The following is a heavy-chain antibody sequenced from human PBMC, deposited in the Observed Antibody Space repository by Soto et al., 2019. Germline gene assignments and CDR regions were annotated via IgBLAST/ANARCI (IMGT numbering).Heavy chain of an antibody. V-gene: IGHV1-18*01. J-gene: IGHJ5*02. CDR2: ISAYNGNT. CDR1: GYTFTSYG. CDR3: ARTFTIFGVVVNWFDP. D-gene: IGHD3-3*01. Sequence: ASVQVSCKASGYTFTSYGISWVRQAPGQGLEWMGWISAYNGNTNYAQKLQGRVTMTTDTSTSTAYMELRSLRSDDTAVYYCARTFTIFGVVVNWFDPWGQGTLVTVSS.